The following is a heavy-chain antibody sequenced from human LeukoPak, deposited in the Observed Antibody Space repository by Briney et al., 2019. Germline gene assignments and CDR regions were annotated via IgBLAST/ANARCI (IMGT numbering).Heavy chain of an antibody. CDR2: INPNSGGT. D-gene: IGHD6-19*01. J-gene: IGHJ4*02. CDR1: GGTFSSYA. V-gene: IGHV1-2*02. Sequence: ASVKVSCKASGGTFSSYAISWVRQAPGQGLEWMGWINPNSGGTNYAQKFQGRVTMTRDTSISTAYMELSRLRSDDTAVYYCAREGWQWLVLSHWGQGTLVTVSS. CDR3: AREGWQWLVLSH.